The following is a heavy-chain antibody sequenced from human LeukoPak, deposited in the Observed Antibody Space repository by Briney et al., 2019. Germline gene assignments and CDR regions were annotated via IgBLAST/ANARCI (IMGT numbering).Heavy chain of an antibody. Sequence: GGSLRLSCAASGFTFSSYGMHWVRQAPGKGLEWVAFIRYDGSNKYYADSVKGRFTISRDNSKNTLYLQMNSLRAEDMALYYCAKDRTYSGSYAGAFDIWGQGTMVTVSS. D-gene: IGHD1-26*01. CDR1: GFTFSSYG. V-gene: IGHV3-30*02. CDR2: IRYDGSNK. CDR3: AKDRTYSGSYAGAFDI. J-gene: IGHJ3*02.